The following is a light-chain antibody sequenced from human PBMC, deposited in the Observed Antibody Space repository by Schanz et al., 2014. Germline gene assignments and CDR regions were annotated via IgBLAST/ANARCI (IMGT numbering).Light chain of an antibody. CDR2: GAS. V-gene: IGKV3-20*01. CDR3: QQYGSSPWT. Sequence: EIVMTQSPATLSVSPGERATLSCRASQSVSSNLAWYQQKPGQAPRLLIYGASTRATGIPDRFSGSGSGTGSGTDFTLTISRLEPEDFAVYYCQQYGSSPWTFGQGTKVEIK. J-gene: IGKJ1*01. CDR1: QSVSSN.